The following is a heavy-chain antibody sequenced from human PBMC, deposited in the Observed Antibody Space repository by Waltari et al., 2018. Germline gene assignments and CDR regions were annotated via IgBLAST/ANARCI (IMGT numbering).Heavy chain of an antibody. J-gene: IGHJ4*02. CDR3: ARDAATGYFDS. Sequence: QVQLQESGPGLVKPSETLSLTCTISDASFHDYYWCWSRQPPGKGLEWLGYIHYSGSTDSSPSFKSRVTMSIDTSKNQFSLNLSSVSAADTAVYYCARDAATGYFDSWGQGTLVTVSS. CDR1: DASFHDYY. D-gene: IGHD1-1*01. CDR2: IHYSGST. V-gene: IGHV4-59*01.